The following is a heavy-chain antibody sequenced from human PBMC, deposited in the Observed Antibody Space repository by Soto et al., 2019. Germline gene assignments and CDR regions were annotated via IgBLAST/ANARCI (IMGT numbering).Heavy chain of an antibody. CDR1: GFTFSYYG. CDR2: IWYDGSSK. Sequence: QVQLVESGGGVVQPGRSLRLSCAASGFTFSYYGMHWVRQAPGKGLEWVALIWYDGSSKYYADSVKGRFTISRDNSKKALYLQMNSLRAEDTAVYYCARGLDFDSSPYGVEIWGQGTLVTVSS. D-gene: IGHD3-22*01. J-gene: IGHJ4*02. V-gene: IGHV3-33*01. CDR3: ARGLDFDSSPYGVEI.